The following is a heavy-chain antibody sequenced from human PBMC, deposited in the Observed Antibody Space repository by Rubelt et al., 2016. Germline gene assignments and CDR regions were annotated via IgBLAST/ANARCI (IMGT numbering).Heavy chain of an antibody. J-gene: IGHJ5*02. CDR3: ARSPRYDFEDNWFDP. CDR2: INPSGVRT. CDR1: GYTFTSYY. V-gene: IGHV1-46*01. Sequence: QVQLVQSGAEVKKPGASVKVSCKASGYTFTSYYMHWVRQAPGQGLEWMGIINPSGVRTSYDKKFRVRVTMTRDTSTSTVYMELSSLRSEDTAVYYCARSPRYDFEDNWFDPWGQGTLVTVSS. D-gene: IGHD3-3*01.